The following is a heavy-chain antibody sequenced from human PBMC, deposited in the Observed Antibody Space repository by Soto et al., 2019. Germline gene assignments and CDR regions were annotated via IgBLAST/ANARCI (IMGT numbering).Heavy chain of an antibody. J-gene: IGHJ4*02. V-gene: IGHV3-30-3*01. CDR3: ARANKYYDFWSGYPPTRD. D-gene: IGHD3-3*01. CDR1: GFTFSSYA. Sequence: QVQLVESGGGVVQPGRSLRLSCAASGFTFSSYAMHWVRQAPGKGLEWVALISYDGSNKYYADSVKGRFTISRDNSKNTLYLQMNSLRAEDTAVYYCARANKYYDFWSGYPPTRDWGQGTLVTVSS. CDR2: ISYDGSNK.